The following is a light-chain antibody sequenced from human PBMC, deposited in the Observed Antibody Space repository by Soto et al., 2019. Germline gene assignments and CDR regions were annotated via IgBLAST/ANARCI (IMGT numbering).Light chain of an antibody. Sequence: QSALTQPASVSGSPGQSITISCTGTSSDVGFYNFVSWYQQNPGKAPQSLIYEVTNRPPGVSNRFSGSKSGNTASLTVSGLQAEDEADYYCSSYTTNSTWVFGGGTNLTVL. V-gene: IGLV2-14*01. CDR2: EVT. J-gene: IGLJ3*02. CDR3: SSYTTNSTWV. CDR1: SSDVGFYNF.